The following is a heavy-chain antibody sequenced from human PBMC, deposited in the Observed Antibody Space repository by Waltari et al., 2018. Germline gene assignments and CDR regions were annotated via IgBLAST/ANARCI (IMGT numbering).Heavy chain of an antibody. D-gene: IGHD2-15*01. V-gene: IGHV4-34*01. CDR1: GGSFSGYY. CDR3: ARESSEYCSGGSCYPDAFDI. Sequence: QVQLQQWGAGLLKPSETLSLTCAVYGGSFSGYYWSWIRQPPGKGLEWIGEINHSGSTNYNPSLNSRVTISVDTSKNQFSLKLSSVTAADTAVYYCARESSEYCSGGSCYPDAFDIWGQGTMVTVSS. CDR2: INHSGST. J-gene: IGHJ3*02.